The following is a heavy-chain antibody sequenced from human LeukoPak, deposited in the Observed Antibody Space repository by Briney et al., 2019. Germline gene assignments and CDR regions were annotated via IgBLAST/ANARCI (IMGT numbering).Heavy chain of an antibody. V-gene: IGHV4-39*02. D-gene: IGHD3-3*01. CDR2: ICSGGNT. Sequence: SETLSLTCTVSGGSVSTSYYWGWIRQPPGKGLEWIGSICSGGNTCYNPSLGSRVTIFADSSKNQFSLQLTSVTAADTAVYYCARDRYDFWSGYYYYYMDVWGKGTTVTVSS. CDR1: GGSVSTSYY. CDR3: ARDRYDFWSGYYYYYMDV. J-gene: IGHJ6*03.